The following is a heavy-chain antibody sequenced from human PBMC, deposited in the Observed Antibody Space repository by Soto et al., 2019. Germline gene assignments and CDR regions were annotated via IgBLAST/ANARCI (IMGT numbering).Heavy chain of an antibody. CDR1: GGSISSYY. Sequence: SETLCLTCTVSGGSISSYYWSWIRQHPGKGLEWIGYIYYSGSTYYNPSLKSRVTISVDTSKNQFSLKLSSVTAADTAVYYCARWWSGSRQGFDPWGQGTLVTVSS. J-gene: IGHJ5*02. CDR3: ARWWSGSRQGFDP. D-gene: IGHD3-3*01. V-gene: IGHV4-59*06. CDR2: IYYSGST.